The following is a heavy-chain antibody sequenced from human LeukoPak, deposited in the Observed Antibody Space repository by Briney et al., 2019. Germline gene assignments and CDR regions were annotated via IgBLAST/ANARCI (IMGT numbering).Heavy chain of an antibody. V-gene: IGHV4-30-4*08. CDR3: ARAYCSSTSCYGGDYYYYMDV. CDR2: IYYSGST. J-gene: IGHJ6*03. D-gene: IGHD2-2*01. CDR1: GGSISSGDYY. Sequence: SETLSLTCTVSGGSISSGDYYWSWIRQPPGKGLEWIGYIYYSGSTYYNPSLKSRGTISVDTSKNKFSMKRSSVTAADTAVYYCARAYCSSTSCYGGDYYYYMDVWGKGTTVTVSS.